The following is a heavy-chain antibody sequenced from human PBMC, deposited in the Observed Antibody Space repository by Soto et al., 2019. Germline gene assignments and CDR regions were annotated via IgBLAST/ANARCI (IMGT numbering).Heavy chain of an antibody. CDR1: GGSISSGGYY. J-gene: IGHJ4*02. Sequence: SETLSLTCTVSGGSISSGGYYWTWIRQHPGKGLEWIGYNYYSGITYYNPSLKSRVTISLDTSKNQFSLKLSSVTAADTAVYYCARRGYYYDSSGYPSVWYWGQGTLVTVAS. V-gene: IGHV4-31*03. CDR3: ARRGYYYDSSGYPSVWY. CDR2: NYYSGIT. D-gene: IGHD3-22*01.